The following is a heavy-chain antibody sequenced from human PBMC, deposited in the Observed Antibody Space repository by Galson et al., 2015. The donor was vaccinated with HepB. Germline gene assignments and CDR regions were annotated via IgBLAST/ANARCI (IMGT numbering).Heavy chain of an antibody. CDR2: ISYDGSNK. J-gene: IGHJ4*02. D-gene: IGHD1-26*01. CDR3: ARVPVGATEDSDY. V-gene: IGHV3-30-3*01. Sequence: SLRLSCAASGFTFSSYAMHWVRQAPGKGLEWVAVISYDGSNKYYADSVKGRFTISRDNSKNTLYLQMNSLRAEDTAVYYCARVPVGATEDSDYWGQGTRVTVSS. CDR1: GFTFSSYA.